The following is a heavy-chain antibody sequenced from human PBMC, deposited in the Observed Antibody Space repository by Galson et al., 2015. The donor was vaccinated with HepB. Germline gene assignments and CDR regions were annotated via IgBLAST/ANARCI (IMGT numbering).Heavy chain of an antibody. CDR2: IDPSDSYT. D-gene: IGHD3-22*01. CDR3: ARRWYYDSSGYEPGNDAFDI. Sequence: QSGAEVKKPGESLRISCKGSGYSFTSYWISWVRQMPGKGLEWMGRIDPSDSYTNYSPSFQGHVTISADKSISTAYLQWSSLKASDTAMYYCARRWYYDSSGYEPGNDAFDIWGQGTMVTVSS. J-gene: IGHJ3*02. CDR1: GYSFTSYW. V-gene: IGHV5-10-1*01.